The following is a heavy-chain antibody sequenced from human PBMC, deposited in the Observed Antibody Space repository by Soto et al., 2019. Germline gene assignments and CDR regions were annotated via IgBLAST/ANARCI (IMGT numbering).Heavy chain of an antibody. CDR2: ISTYNGNT. Sequence: ASVKVSCKASGYIFTTYGISWVRQAPGQGLEWMGWISTYNGNTNYAQKLQGRVTMTTDTSTSTAYMELRSLRSDDTAVYYCARDLRITGTTNWFDPWGQGTLVTVSS. CDR3: ARDLRITGTTNWFDP. V-gene: IGHV1-18*01. J-gene: IGHJ5*02. CDR1: GYIFTTYG. D-gene: IGHD1-20*01.